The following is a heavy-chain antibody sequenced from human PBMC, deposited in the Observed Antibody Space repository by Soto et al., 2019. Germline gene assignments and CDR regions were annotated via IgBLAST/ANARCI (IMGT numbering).Heavy chain of an antibody. D-gene: IGHD3-22*01. CDR2: IYYSGST. CDR1: GGSISSSSYY. CDR3: ATYWGHDSRPFFFDY. V-gene: IGHV4-39*01. Sequence: SEPLSLTCTVSGGSISSSSYYWGWIRQPPGKGLEWIGSIYYSGSTYYNPSLKSRVTISVDTSKNQFSLKLSSVTAADTAVYYCATYWGHDSRPFFFDYWGQGTLVTVSS. J-gene: IGHJ4*02.